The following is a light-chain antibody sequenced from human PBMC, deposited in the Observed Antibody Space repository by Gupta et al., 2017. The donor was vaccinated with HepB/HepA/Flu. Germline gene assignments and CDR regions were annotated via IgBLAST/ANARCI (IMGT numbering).Light chain of an antibody. CDR1: QSISGS. CDR2: GAS. Sequence: EIVMTQSPATLSVSPGERATHACRASQSISGSLAWYQQKPGQAPRLLIYGASTGATDVPARFSGSGSGTEYTLTISSLQSEDFAIYYCQQYKDWPLTFGGGTKVEIK. CDR3: QQYKDWPLT. J-gene: IGKJ4*01. V-gene: IGKV3-15*01.